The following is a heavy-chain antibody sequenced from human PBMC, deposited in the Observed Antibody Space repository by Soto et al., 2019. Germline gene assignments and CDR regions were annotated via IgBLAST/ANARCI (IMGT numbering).Heavy chain of an antibody. CDR3: ARQRVPAAMRGYYYYYMDV. CDR1: GGSISSSSYY. Sequence: SETLSLTCTVSGGSISSSSYYWGWIRQPPGKGLEWIGSIYYSGSTYYNPSLKSRVTISVDTSKNQFSLKLSSVTAADTAVYYCARQRVPAAMRGYYYYYMDVWGKGTTVTVSS. D-gene: IGHD2-2*01. V-gene: IGHV4-39*01. CDR2: IYYSGST. J-gene: IGHJ6*03.